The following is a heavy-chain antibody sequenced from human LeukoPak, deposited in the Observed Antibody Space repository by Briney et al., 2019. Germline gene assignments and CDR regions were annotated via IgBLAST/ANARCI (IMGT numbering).Heavy chain of an antibody. CDR2: ISSSSSYI. V-gene: IGHV3-21*01. J-gene: IGHJ6*02. CDR3: TRDPTPRYCSGGSCYTHYGMDV. D-gene: IGHD2-15*01. CDR1: GFTFSSYT. Sequence: GGSLRLSCAGSGFTFSSYTMNWVRQAPGKGLEWVASISSSSSYIYYADLVKGRLTISRDNAKNSLYLQMNSLRADDTAVYYCTRDPTPRYCSGGSCYTHYGMDVWGQGTTVTVSS.